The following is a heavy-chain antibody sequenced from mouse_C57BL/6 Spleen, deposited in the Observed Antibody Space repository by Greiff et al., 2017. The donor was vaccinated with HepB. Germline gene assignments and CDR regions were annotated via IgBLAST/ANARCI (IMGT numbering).Heavy chain of an antibody. V-gene: IGHV1-64*01. J-gene: IGHJ2*01. CDR3: ARTYSNLRGNY. D-gene: IGHD2-5*01. Sequence: VQLQQPGAELVKPGASVKLSCKASGYTFTSYWMHWVKQRPGQGLEWIGMIHPNSGSTNYNEKFKSKATLTVDKSSSTAYMQLSSLTSEDSAVYYCARTYSNLRGNYWGQGTTLTVSS. CDR2: IHPNSGST. CDR1: GYTFTSYW.